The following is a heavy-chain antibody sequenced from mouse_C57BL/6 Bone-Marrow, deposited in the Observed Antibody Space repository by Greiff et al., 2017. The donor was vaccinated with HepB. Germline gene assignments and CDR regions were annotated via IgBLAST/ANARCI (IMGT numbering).Heavy chain of an antibody. CDR2: IHPNSGST. Sequence: VQLQQPGAELVKPGASVKLSCKASGYTFTSYWMHWVKQRPGQGLEWIGMIHPNSGSTNYNEKFKSKATLTVDKSSSTAYTQLSSLTSEDSAVYYGARWVGYSNYVDFDYWGQGTTLTVSS. J-gene: IGHJ2*01. CDR1: GYTFTSYW. CDR3: ARWVGYSNYVDFDY. V-gene: IGHV1-64*01. D-gene: IGHD2-5*01.